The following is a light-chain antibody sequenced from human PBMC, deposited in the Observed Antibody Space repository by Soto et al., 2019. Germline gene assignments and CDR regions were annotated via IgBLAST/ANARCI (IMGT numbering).Light chain of an antibody. Sequence: DIQMTQSPSTLSASVGDRVTMTCRASESISSWLAWYQQKPGKAPKLLIYKASSLESGVPSRFSGSGSGTEFTLTISSLQPDDFAPYYCHQYNSYPWTFAQGTKVEIK. V-gene: IGKV1-5*03. J-gene: IGKJ1*01. CDR3: HQYNSYPWT. CDR1: ESISSW. CDR2: KAS.